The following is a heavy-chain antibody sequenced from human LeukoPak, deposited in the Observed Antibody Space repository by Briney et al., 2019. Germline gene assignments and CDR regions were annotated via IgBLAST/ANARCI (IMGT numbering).Heavy chain of an antibody. Sequence: ASVKVSCKASGYTFTSYGISWVRQAPGQGLEWMGWTSAYNGNTNYAQKLQGRVTMTTDTSTSTAYMELRSLRSDDTAVYYCARAVQYDILTGYYYWGQGTLVTVSS. J-gene: IGHJ4*02. CDR3: ARAVQYDILTGYYY. CDR1: GYTFTSYG. V-gene: IGHV1-18*01. D-gene: IGHD3-9*01. CDR2: TSAYNGNT.